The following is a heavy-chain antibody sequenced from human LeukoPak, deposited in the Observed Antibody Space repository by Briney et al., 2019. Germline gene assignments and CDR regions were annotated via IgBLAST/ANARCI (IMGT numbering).Heavy chain of an antibody. J-gene: IGHJ4*02. V-gene: IGHV3-15*01. D-gene: IGHD7-27*01. CDR3: TQLGGDY. CDR2: IKRKSDGGTT. Sequence: GGSLRLSCAASGLVFNNVWMNWVRQAPGKGLEWVGRIKRKSDGGTTDYAAPVKGRFTISGDDLKNILYLQMTSLKTEDTAVYYCTQLGGDYWGQGTRVTVSS. CDR1: GLVFNNVW.